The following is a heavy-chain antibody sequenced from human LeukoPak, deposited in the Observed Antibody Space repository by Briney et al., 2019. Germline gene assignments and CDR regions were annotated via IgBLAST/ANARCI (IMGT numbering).Heavy chain of an antibody. V-gene: IGHV1-24*01. CDR1: GYTLTELS. CDR3: ARVFLPQDYDFWSGYLYYFDY. J-gene: IGHJ4*02. D-gene: IGHD3-3*01. CDR2: FDPEDGET. Sequence: ASVKVSCRVSGYTLTELSMHWVRQAPGKGLEWMGGFDPEDGETIYAQKFQGRVTMTRDTSISTAYMELSRLRSDDTAVYYCARVFLPQDYDFWSGYLYYFDYWGQGTLVTVSS.